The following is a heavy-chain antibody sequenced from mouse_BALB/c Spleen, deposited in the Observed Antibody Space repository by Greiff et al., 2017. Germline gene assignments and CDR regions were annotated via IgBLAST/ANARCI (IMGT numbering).Heavy chain of an antibody. J-gene: IGHJ4*01. V-gene: IGHV3-2*02. Sequence: EVQLVESGPGLVKPSQSLSLTCTVTGYSITSDYAWNWIRQFPGNKLEWMGYISYSGSTSYNPSLKSRISITRDTSKNQFFLQLNSVTTEDTATYYCARYDGYYRYYAMDYWGQGTSVTVSS. CDR2: ISYSGST. D-gene: IGHD2-3*01. CDR3: ARYDGYYRYYAMDY. CDR1: GYSITSDYA.